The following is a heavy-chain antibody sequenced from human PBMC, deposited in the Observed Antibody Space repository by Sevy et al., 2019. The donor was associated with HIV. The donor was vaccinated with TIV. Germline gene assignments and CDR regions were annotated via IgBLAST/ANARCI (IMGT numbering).Heavy chain of an antibody. CDR2: MYSGGGT. CDR1: GFNVNDIY. V-gene: IGHV3-53*01. J-gene: IGHJ6*02. Sequence: GGSLRLSCAASGFNVNDIYINWVRQAPGKGLEWVSVMYSGGGTYYADSVKGRFTISSDDSKNTLYLQMCSLRVEDAAVYSCARDWGVGNYRAMDVWGPGTTVTVSS. CDR3: ARDWGVGNYRAMDV. D-gene: IGHD3-16*01.